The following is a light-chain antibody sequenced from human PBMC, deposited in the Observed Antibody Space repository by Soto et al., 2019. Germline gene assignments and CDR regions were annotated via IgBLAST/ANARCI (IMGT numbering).Light chain of an antibody. CDR3: QQSGSSPPGYT. CDR2: GVS. J-gene: IGKJ2*01. V-gene: IGKV3-20*01. CDR1: QSLTNNY. Sequence: EIVLTQSPGTLSLSPGERATLSCRASQSLTNNYLAWYQQKPGQAPRLLIYGVSSRVTGIPDRFSGSGSGTDFPLPISRLEPEDFAVYSCQQSGSSPPGYTFGQGTKLEIK.